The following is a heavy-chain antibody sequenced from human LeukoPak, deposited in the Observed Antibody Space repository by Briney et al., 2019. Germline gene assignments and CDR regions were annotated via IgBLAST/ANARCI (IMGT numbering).Heavy chain of an antibody. J-gene: IGHJ6*02. CDR1: GGSISSGGYY. CDR2: IYYSGST. CDR3: ARDVRGYSPRDYYYGMDV. Sequence: SETLSLTCAVSGGSISSGGYYWNWIRQHLGKGLEWIGYIYYSGSTYYNPSLKSRVTISVDTSKNQFSLKLSSVTAADTAVYYCARDVRGYSPRDYYYGMDVWGQGTTVTVSS. D-gene: IGHD5-18*01. V-gene: IGHV4-31*11.